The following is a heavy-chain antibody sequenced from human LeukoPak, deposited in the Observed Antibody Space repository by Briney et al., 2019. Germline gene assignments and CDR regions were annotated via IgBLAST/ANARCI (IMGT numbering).Heavy chain of an antibody. CDR1: GYTFTSYY. Sequence: ASVKVSCKASGYTFTSYYMHWVRQAPGQGLEWMGIINPSGGSTSYAQKFQGRVTMTRDMSTSTVYMELSSLRSEDTAVYYCARVDANQYYYDSSGPRPLDYWGQGTLVTVSS. V-gene: IGHV1-46*01. CDR3: ARVDANQYYYDSSGPRPLDY. D-gene: IGHD3-22*01. CDR2: INPSGGST. J-gene: IGHJ4*02.